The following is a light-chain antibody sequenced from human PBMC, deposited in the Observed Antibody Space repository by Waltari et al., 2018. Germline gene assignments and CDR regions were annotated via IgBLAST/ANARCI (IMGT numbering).Light chain of an antibody. J-gene: IGKJ1*01. CDR2: AAS. V-gene: IGKV1-39*01. Sequence: DIQMTQSPSSLSASVGDRVTITCRASQTISRYLNWYQKKLGKAPKLLIYAASSLQSGVPSRFSGSGSGRDFTLIITSLQPEDFATYYCQQSYSFTRTFGQGTKVEIK. CDR3: QQSYSFTRT. CDR1: QTISRY.